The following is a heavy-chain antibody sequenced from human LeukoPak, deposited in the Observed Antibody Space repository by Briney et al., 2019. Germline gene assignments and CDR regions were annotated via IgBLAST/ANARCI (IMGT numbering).Heavy chain of an antibody. CDR1: GAPISSNNW. Sequence: PSETLSLTCAVSGAPISSNNWWWSWVRQPPGKGLEWIGEFYHSGSTNYNPSLRSRVTMSVDKSKNQFSLELSSVTAADTAVYYCAGAEPRGIIWHPYWGQGTLVTVSS. J-gene: IGHJ4*02. V-gene: IGHV4-4*02. CDR2: FYHSGST. CDR3: AGAEPRGIIWHPY.